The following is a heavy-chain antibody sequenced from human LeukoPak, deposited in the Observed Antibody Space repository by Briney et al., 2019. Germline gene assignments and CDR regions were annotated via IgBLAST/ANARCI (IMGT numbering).Heavy chain of an antibody. D-gene: IGHD2-2*01. CDR2: INSDGSST. Sequence: GGSLRLSCAASGFTFSSYWMHWVRQAPGNGLVWVSRINSDGSSTSYADSVKGRFTISRDNAKNTLYLQMNSLRAEDTAVYYCARPRYQLLSVIDYWGQGTLVTVSS. CDR3: ARPRYQLLSVIDY. J-gene: IGHJ4*02. CDR1: GFTFSSYW. V-gene: IGHV3-74*01.